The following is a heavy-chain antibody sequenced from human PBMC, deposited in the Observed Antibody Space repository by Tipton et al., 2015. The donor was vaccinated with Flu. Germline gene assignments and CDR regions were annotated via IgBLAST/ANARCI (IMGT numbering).Heavy chain of an antibody. D-gene: IGHD1-26*01. J-gene: IGHJ3*02. Sequence: LRLSCTVSGYSISSGYYWGWIRQPPGKGLEWIGSIYHSGSTYYNPSLKSRVTISVDTSKNQFSLKLSSVTAADTAVYYCARRGSGSYYRRSRGAFDIWGQGTMVTVSS. CDR3: ARRGSGSYYRRSRGAFDI. CDR1: GYSISSGYY. V-gene: IGHV4-38-2*02. CDR2: IYHSGST.